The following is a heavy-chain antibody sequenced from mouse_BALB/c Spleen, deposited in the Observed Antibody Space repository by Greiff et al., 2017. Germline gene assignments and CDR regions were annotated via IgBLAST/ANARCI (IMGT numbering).Heavy chain of an antibody. Sequence: VQLVESGAELAKPGASVKMSCKASGYTFTSYWMHWVKQRPGQGLEWIGYINPSTGYTEYNQKFKDKATLTADKSSSTAYMQLSSLTSEDSAVYYCARYDFFAYWGQGTLVTVSA. V-gene: IGHV1-7*01. CDR1: GYTFTSYW. J-gene: IGHJ3*01. CDR3: ARYDFFAY. D-gene: IGHD2-4*01. CDR2: INPSTGYT.